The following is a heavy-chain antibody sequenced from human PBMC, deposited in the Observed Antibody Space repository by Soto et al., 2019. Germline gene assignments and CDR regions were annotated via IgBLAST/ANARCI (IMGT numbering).Heavy chain of an antibody. Sequence: EVPLVESGGGLEQPGGSLRLSCAASGFTFSSYEMNWVRQAPGKGLEWVAYISRRSSTINYADSVKGRFTISRDNAKNSLYLQMTSLRAEDTALYYCARVGANFYCSGMDVWGQGPTVTVSS. CDR3: ARVGANFYCSGMDV. CDR1: GFTFSSYE. J-gene: IGHJ6*02. V-gene: IGHV3-48*03. CDR2: ISRRSSTI.